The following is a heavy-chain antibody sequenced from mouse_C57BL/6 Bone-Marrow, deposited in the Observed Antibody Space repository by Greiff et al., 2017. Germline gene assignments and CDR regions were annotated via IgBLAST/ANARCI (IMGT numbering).Heavy chain of an antibody. CDR2: IDPSDSYT. CDR1: GFNIKDDY. Sequence: VQLQQSGAELVRPGASVKLSCTASGFNIKDDYMHWVKQRPGQGLEWIGEIDPSDSYTNYNQKFKGKSTLTVDKSSSTAYMQLSSLTSEDSAVYYCARSWFAYWGQGTLVTVSA. CDR3: ARSWFAY. V-gene: IGHV1-69*01. J-gene: IGHJ3*01.